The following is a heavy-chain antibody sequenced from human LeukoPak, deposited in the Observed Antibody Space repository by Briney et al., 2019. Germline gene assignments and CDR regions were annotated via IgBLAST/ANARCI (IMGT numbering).Heavy chain of an antibody. CDR2: IYNSGST. CDR3: ARDMGIYDYVWGSYRPTKNWFDP. V-gene: IGHV4-59*12. CDR1: GGSISSYY. J-gene: IGHJ5*02. Sequence: SETLSLTCTVSGGSISSYYWSWIRQPPGKGLEWIGYIYNSGSTNYNPSLKSRVTISVDTSKNQFSLKLSSVTAADTAVYYCARDMGIYDYVWGSYRPTKNWFDPWGQGTLVTVSS. D-gene: IGHD3-16*02.